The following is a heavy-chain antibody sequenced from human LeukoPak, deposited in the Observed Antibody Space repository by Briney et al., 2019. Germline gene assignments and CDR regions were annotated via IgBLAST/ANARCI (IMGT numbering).Heavy chain of an antibody. J-gene: IGHJ4*02. CDR3: ARVREWLVHFIDY. CDR2: IYTSGST. V-gene: IGHV4-61*02. D-gene: IGHD6-19*01. CDR1: GGSISSGSYY. Sequence: PSQTLSLTCTVSGGSISSGSYYWSWIRQPAGKGLEWIGRIYTSGSTNYNPSLKSRVTISVDTSKNQFSLMLSSVTAADTAVYYCARVREWLVHFIDYWGQGTLVTVSS.